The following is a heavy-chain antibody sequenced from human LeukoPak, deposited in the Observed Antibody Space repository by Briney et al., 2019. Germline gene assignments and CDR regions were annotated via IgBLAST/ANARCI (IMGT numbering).Heavy chain of an antibody. V-gene: IGHV4-4*07. CDR2: MYVSGST. J-gene: IGHJ5*02. CDR3: ARDMVRGVKAYLSWFDP. Sequence: SETLSLTCTVSGDSISSYYWSWIRQPAGKGLEWIGRMYVSGSTNYNPSLKSRVTMSVDTSKNQFSLKMTSVTAADTAFYYCARDMVRGVKAYLSWFDPWSQGILVTVST. D-gene: IGHD3-10*01. CDR1: GDSISSYY.